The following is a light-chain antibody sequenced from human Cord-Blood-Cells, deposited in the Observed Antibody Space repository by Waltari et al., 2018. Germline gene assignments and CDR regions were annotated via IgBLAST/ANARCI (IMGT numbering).Light chain of an antibody. V-gene: IGLV2-23*01. J-gene: IGLJ3*02. Sequence: QSALTQPASVYGSPAQSLPTSRTGTIRDVGSHKLVSWSQQHQGKAPKLMIYEGSKRPSGVSNRFSGSKSGNTASLTISWLQAEDEADYYCCSYAGSSTWVFGGGTKLTVL. CDR3: CSYAGSSTWV. CDR2: EGS. CDR1: IRDVGSHKL.